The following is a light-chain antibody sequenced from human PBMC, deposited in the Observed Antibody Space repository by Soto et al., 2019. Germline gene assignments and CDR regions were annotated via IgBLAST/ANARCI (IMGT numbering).Light chain of an antibody. CDR3: QHYNNWPPT. CDR2: YAS. V-gene: IGKV3-15*01. J-gene: IGKJ3*01. CDR1: ESVHSN. Sequence: EMVMTQSPATLSVSPGERVTLSCRASESVHSNLGWYQQKPGQGPSLLIYYASTRATGFPDRFTGSGSGTEFTLTISSLQSEESGVYHSQHYNNWPPTFGPGTKVEIK.